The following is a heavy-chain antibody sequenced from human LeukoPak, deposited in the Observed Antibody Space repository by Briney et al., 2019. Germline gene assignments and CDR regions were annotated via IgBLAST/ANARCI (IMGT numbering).Heavy chain of an antibody. CDR3: ARLTVLPTYSNLYYYYGMDV. J-gene: IGHJ6*02. Sequence: SETLSLTCAGYAGSFSGYYWSWIRQPPGKGLEWIGEINHSGSTNYNPSLKSRVTISVDTSKNQFSLKLSSVTAADTAVYYCARLTVLPTYSNLYYYYGMDVWGQGTTVTVSS. CDR2: INHSGST. D-gene: IGHD4-11*01. CDR1: AGSFSGYY. V-gene: IGHV4-34*01.